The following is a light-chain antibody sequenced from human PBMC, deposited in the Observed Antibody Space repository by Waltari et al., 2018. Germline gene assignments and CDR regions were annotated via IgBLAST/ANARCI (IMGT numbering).Light chain of an antibody. CDR2: AAS. Sequence: DIQMTQSPSSLSASVGDRVTVTCRASQGINKELNWYQQKPGKAPTLLIYAASSLQTGVSSRFSGSGSGTDFTFTISSLQPEDVATYYCQHDYTTPVTFGPGTKLDIK. CDR3: QHDYTTPVT. CDR1: QGINKE. V-gene: IGKV1-27*01. J-gene: IGKJ3*01.